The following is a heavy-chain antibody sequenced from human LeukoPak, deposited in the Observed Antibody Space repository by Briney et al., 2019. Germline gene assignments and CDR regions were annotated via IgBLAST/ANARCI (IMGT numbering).Heavy chain of an antibody. V-gene: IGHV3-48*04. CDR3: ARLPAYCSSTSYYYDY. CDR2: ISSASGSI. J-gene: IGHJ4*02. CDR1: GFTFSSYS. D-gene: IGHD2-2*01. Sequence: PGGSLRLSCAASGFTFSSYSMNWVRQAPGKGLEWVSYISSASGSIYYADSVKGRFTISRDNAKNSLFLQMNSLRAEDTAVYYCARLPAYCSSTSYYYDYWGQGTLVTVSS.